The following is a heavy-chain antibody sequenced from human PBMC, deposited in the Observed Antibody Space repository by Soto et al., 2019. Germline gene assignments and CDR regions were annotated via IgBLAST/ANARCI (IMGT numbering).Heavy chain of an antibody. CDR3: AREYSGYDGAAWYWFEP. D-gene: IGHD5-12*01. J-gene: IGHJ5*02. Sequence: ALGKGLAWVSAISGGGGSTYYADSDKGRFTISRHNAKNVLYLQMNSPSAEARHVVDTAREYSGYDGAAWYWFEPWGQGTLVTVSS. V-gene: IGHV3-23*01. CDR2: ISGGGGST.